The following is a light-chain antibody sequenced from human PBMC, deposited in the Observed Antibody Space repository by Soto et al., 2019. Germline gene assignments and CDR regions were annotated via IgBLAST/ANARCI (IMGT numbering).Light chain of an antibody. CDR2: WAT. J-gene: IGKJ1*01. CDR1: QTVLDSSNNKDY. Sequence: DIVMTQSPDSLAVSLGERATISCKSSQTVLDSSNNKDYLTWYQQKPGQPPKLLIYWATTREFGVPDLFSSSGCGMDLTLTISSLLTEDVVVYYCQQYYTPPRTFGHGTKVGIK. V-gene: IGKV4-1*01. CDR3: QQYYTPPRT.